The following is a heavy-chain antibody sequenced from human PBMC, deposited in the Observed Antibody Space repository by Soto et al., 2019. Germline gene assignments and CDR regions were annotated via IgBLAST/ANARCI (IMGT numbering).Heavy chain of an antibody. Sequence: ASVKVSCKASGYTFTSYDIKWVRQATGQGLEWMGWMNPNSGNTGYAQKFQGRVTMTRNTSISTAYMELSSLRSEDTAVYYCASQGPYCSGGSCGWFDPWGQGTLVTVSS. V-gene: IGHV1-8*01. D-gene: IGHD2-15*01. CDR3: ASQGPYCSGGSCGWFDP. J-gene: IGHJ5*02. CDR1: GYTFTSYD. CDR2: MNPNSGNT.